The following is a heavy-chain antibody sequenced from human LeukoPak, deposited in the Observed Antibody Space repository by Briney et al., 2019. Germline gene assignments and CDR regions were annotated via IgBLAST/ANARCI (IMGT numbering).Heavy chain of an antibody. CDR2: NYYGGPT. CDR3: ARAVYDSTALDY. D-gene: IGHD3-16*01. Sequence: SETLSLTCAFSGSSINSYYWTWIRQPPGNGLEWIGYNYYGGPTNYNPPLKSRVTISVDTSKNQFSLKLTSVTAADTAVYYCARAVYDSTALDYWGQGTLVTISS. J-gene: IGHJ4*02. V-gene: IGHV4-59*01. CDR1: GSSINSYY.